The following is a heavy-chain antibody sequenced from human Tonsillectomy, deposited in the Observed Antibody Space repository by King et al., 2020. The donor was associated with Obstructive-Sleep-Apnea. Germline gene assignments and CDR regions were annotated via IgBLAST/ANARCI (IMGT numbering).Heavy chain of an antibody. D-gene: IGHD6-13*01. J-gene: IGHJ1*01. CDR1: GFTFSSAG. V-gene: IGHV3-23*04. CDR2: ISGSSGNT. Sequence: VQLVESGGGLLQPGGSLRLSCAASGFTFSSAGMTWVRQAPGKGLEWVSTISGSSGNTYYADSMKGRFTISRDNSKNTLYLQMDSLRVEDTAVYYCAKDESGYTRFQDFWGRGTLVTVSS. CDR3: AKDESGYTRFQDF.